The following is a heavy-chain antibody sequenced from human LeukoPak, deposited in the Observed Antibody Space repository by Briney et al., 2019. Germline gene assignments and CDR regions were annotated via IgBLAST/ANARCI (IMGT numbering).Heavy chain of an antibody. CDR3: AKAVTAMVADY. D-gene: IGHD5-18*01. CDR2: LSYDGGNK. CDR1: ALTFNSYG. V-gene: IGHV3-30*18. J-gene: IGHJ4*02. Sequence: GGSLRLSCAASALTFNSYGMHWVRQAPGKGLEWVAVLSYDGGNKYYADSVKGRFTISRDNSKNTLYLQMNSLRAEDTAVYYCAKAVTAMVADYWGQGTLVTVSS.